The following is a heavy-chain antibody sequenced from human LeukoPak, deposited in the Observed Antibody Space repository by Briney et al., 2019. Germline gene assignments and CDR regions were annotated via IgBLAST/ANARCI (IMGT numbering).Heavy chain of an antibody. CDR3: ARLMERAFDI. CDR1: GGSISSYY. CDR2: IYYSGST. Sequence: SETLSLTCTVSGGSISSYYWRWIRQPPGKGLEWIGYIYYSGSTNYNPSLKSRVTISVDTSKNQFSLKLSSVTAADTAVYYCARLMERAFDIWGQGTMVTVSS. D-gene: IGHD1-26*01. J-gene: IGHJ3*02. V-gene: IGHV4-59*08.